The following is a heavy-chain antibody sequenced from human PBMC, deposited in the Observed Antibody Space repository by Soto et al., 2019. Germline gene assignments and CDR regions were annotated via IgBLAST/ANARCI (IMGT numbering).Heavy chain of an antibody. D-gene: IGHD5-18*01. V-gene: IGHV3-30-3*01. CDR1: GVTVSSSA. CDR2: ISYGGSNK. J-gene: IGHJ6*02. Sequence: GWSLRLSCAASGVTVSSSAMDWLRQAPGKGLEWVAVISYGGSNKYYADSVKGRFTISRDNSKNTLYLQMNSLRAEDTAVYYCARDLSYGKYYYYGMDVWGQGTTVTVSS. CDR3: ARDLSYGKYYYYGMDV.